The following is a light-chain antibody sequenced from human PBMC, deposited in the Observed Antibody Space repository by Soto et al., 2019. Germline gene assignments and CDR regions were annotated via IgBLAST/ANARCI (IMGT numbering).Light chain of an antibody. CDR2: DVS. CDR3: SAYTSSSTLRV. Sequence: QSALTQPASVSGSPGQSITNSCNGTSSDVGGYNYVSWYQQHPGKAPKLMIYDVSNRPSGVSNRFSGSKSGNKASLTISGLQDEDEADYYCSAYTSSSTLRVFGGGTKLTVL. CDR1: SSDVGGYNY. J-gene: IGLJ2*01. V-gene: IGLV2-14*01.